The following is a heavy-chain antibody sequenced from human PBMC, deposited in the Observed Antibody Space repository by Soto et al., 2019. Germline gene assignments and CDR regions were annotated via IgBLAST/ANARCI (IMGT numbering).Heavy chain of an antibody. J-gene: IGHJ6*02. CDR3: AKALFPYYDILTGYLSRPPTYGMDV. CDR2: ISGSGGST. CDR1: GFTFSSYA. V-gene: IGHV3-23*01. D-gene: IGHD3-9*01. Sequence: GGSLRLSCAASGFTFSSYAMSWVRQAPGKGLEWVSAISGSGGSTYYADSVKGRFTISRDNSKNTLYLQMNSLRAEDTAVYYCAKALFPYYDILTGYLSRPPTYGMDVWGQGTTVTVSS.